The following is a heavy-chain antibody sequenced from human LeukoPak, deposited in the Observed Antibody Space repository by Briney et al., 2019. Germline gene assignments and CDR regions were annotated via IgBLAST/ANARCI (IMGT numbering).Heavy chain of an antibody. J-gene: IGHJ5*02. CDR1: GGSISSSSYY. D-gene: IGHD3-10*01. CDR2: IYYSGST. Sequence: SETLSLTCTVSGGSISSSSYYWGWIRQPPGKGLEWIGSIYYSGSTYYNPSLKSRVTISVDTSKNQFSLKPSSVTAADTAVYYCARQGKDYYGSGSPRQNWFDPWAREPWSPSPQ. CDR3: ARQGKDYYGSGSPRQNWFDP. V-gene: IGHV4-39*01.